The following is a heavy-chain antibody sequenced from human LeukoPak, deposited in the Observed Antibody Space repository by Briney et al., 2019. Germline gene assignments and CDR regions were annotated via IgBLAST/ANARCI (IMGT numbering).Heavy chain of an antibody. D-gene: IGHD1-1*01. J-gene: IGHJ6*03. CDR2: FDPEDGET. Sequence: ASVKVSCKVSGYTLTELSMHWVRQAPGKGLEWMGGFDPEDGETIYAQKFQGRVTMTEDTSTDTAYMELSSLRSEDTAVYYSATVSGTTTLDYYYYMDVWGKGTTVTVSS. CDR1: GYTLTELS. V-gene: IGHV1-24*01. CDR3: ATVSGTTTLDYYYYMDV.